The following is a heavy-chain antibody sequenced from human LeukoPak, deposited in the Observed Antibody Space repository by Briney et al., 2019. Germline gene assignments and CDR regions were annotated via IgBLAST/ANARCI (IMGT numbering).Heavy chain of an antibody. CDR2: IYHSGYT. J-gene: IGHJ4*02. D-gene: IGHD5-24*01. CDR1: GYSISSGYY. CDR3: ARRGDGYNPDY. V-gene: IGHV4-38-2*01. Sequence: SETLSLTCAVSGYSISSGYYWCWIRHPPGKGLEWIGNIYHSGYTFYNPSLESRVTISVDTSKNQFSLKLTSVIAADTAVYYCARRGDGYNPDYWGQGTLVTVSS.